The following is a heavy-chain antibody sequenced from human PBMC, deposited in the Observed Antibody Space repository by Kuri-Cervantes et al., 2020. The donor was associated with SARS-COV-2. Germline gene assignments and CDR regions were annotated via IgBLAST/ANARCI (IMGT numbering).Heavy chain of an antibody. CDR3: ARGLFMGVSGRYFFDYYYGMDV. CDR1: GFTFSSYA. J-gene: IGHJ6*02. CDR2: ISYDGSNK. Sequence: GGSLRLSCAASGFTFSSYAVHWVRQAPGKGLEWVAVISYDGSNKYYADSVKGRFTISRDNSKNTLYLQINSLRDEDTAVYYCARGLFMGVSGRYFFDYYYGMDVWGQGTTVTVSS. D-gene: IGHD6-19*01. V-gene: IGHV3-30*01.